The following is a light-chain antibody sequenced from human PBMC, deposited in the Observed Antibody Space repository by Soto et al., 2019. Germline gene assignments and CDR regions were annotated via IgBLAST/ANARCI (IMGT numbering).Light chain of an antibody. J-gene: IGKJ1*01. CDR1: QSVSNF. V-gene: IGKV3-11*01. CDR3: QQRSNWPWT. CDR2: DAS. Sequence: EIVLTQSPATLSLSPGERATLSCRASQSVSNFLAWYQQKPGQAPRLLISDASNRATGIPGRFSGSGSGTDFSLTISSLEPEDFEVYYCQQRSNWPWTFGQGTKGEIK.